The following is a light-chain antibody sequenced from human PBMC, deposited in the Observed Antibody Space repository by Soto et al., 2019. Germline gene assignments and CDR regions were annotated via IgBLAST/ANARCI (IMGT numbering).Light chain of an antibody. CDR2: GAT. J-gene: IGKJ1*01. Sequence: EKVLTQSPGTVSLSQGERATHSCRASQSVSSSYLAWYQQKPGQAPRLLIYGATSRATGVPDRFSGSGSGTDFTLAIRRLEPEDFAVYYCHQFGYSPRTFCQGTKVDI. CDR3: HQFGYSPRT. CDR1: QSVSSSY. V-gene: IGKV3-20*01.